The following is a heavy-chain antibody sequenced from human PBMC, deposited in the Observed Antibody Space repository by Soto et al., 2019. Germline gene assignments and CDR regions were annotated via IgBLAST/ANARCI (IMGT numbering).Heavy chain of an antibody. CDR2: IYHSGST. D-gene: IGHD2-2*02. V-gene: IGHV4-30-2*01. Sequence: LSLTCAVSGGSISSGGYSWSWIRQPPGKGLEWIGYIYHSGSTYYNPSLKSRVTISVDRSKNQFSLKLSSVTAADTAVYYCARGRCSSTSCYTRIPWFDPWGQGTLVPVSS. J-gene: IGHJ5*02. CDR3: ARGRCSSTSCYTRIPWFDP. CDR1: GGSISSGGYS.